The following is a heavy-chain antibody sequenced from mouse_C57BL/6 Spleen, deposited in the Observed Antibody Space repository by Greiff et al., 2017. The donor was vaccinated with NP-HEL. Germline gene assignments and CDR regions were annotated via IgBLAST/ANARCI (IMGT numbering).Heavy chain of an antibody. V-gene: IGHV3-1*01. Sequence: EVKLVESGPGMVKPSQSLSLTCTVTGYSITSGYDWHWIRHFPGNKLEWMGYISYSGSTNYNPSLKSRISITHDTSKNHFFLKLNSVTTEDTATYYCARVGVDYYGYWYFDVWGTGTTVTVSS. CDR3: ARVGVDYYGYWYFDV. CDR2: ISYSGST. CDR1: GYSITSGYD. D-gene: IGHD1-1*01. J-gene: IGHJ1*03.